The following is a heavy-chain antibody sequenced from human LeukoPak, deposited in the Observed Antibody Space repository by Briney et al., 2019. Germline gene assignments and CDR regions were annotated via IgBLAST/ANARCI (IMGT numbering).Heavy chain of an antibody. CDR3: ARGTPSSSGWLYYGMDV. D-gene: IGHD6-19*01. CDR2: ISYDGSNK. Sequence: GRSLRLSCAASGFTFSGYAMHWVRQAPGKGLEWVAVISYDGSNKYYADSVKGRFTISRDNSKNTLYLQMNSLRAEDTAVYYCARGTPSSSGWLYYGMDVWGQGTTVTVSS. J-gene: IGHJ6*02. V-gene: IGHV3-30-3*01. CDR1: GFTFSGYA.